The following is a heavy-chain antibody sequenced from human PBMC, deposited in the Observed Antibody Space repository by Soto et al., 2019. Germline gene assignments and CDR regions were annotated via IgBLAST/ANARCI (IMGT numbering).Heavy chain of an antibody. V-gene: IGHV5-10-1*01. Sequence: LKISCKGSGCSFAGYWITWVRQKPGKGLEWMGRIDPSDSQTYYSPSFRGHVTISVTKSITTVFLQWSSLRASDTAMYYCARQIYDSDTGPNFQYYFDSWGQGTPVTVSS. CDR2: IDPSDSQT. J-gene: IGHJ4*02. CDR1: GCSFAGYW. CDR3: ARQIYDSDTGPNFQYYFDS. D-gene: IGHD3-22*01.